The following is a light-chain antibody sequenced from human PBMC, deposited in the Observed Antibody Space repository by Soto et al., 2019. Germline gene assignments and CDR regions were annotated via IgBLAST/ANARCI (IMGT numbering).Light chain of an antibody. CDR3: QQRSNRPLT. CDR1: QSISSY. Sequence: EIVLTQSPATLSLSPGERATLSCRASQSISSYLAWYQQKPGQAPRLLIYDASKRANGIPARFIGSGSGKDFPLAISSLEPEDFAVYYCQQRSNRPLTFGGGTKVEIK. J-gene: IGKJ4*01. CDR2: DAS. V-gene: IGKV3-11*01.